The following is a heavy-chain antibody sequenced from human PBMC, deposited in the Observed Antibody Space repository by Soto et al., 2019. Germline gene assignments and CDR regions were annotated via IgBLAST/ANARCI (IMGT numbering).Heavy chain of an antibody. V-gene: IGHV3-66*01. CDR2: IYGDGTT. CDR1: GITVNTNS. CDR3: ARDFGSTWYVFDY. Sequence: EVQLVQSGGDLVQPGGSLRLSCAVSGITVNTNSMSWVRQAPGQGLEWVSVIYGDGTTYYADSVKGRFTISRDLSKNSLHLQLNSLTGDDTAVYYCARDFGSTWYVFDYWGQGTLVTVSS. D-gene: IGHD6-13*01. J-gene: IGHJ4*02.